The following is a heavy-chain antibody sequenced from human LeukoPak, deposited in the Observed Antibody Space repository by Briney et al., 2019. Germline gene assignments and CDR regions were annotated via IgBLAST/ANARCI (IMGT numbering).Heavy chain of an antibody. CDR2: ISFDGSTE. CDR1: GFIFSSYG. V-gene: IGHV3-30*03. J-gene: IGHJ4*02. D-gene: IGHD6-19*01. Sequence: GGSLRLSCAASGFIFSSYGMHWVRQAPGKGLDWVAVISFDGSTEYYADSVKGRFTISRDNSKDTVFLQMNSLRPEDTAVYYCARDRAPYSSGWSGFDYWGQGTLVSVSS. CDR3: ARDRAPYSSGWSGFDY.